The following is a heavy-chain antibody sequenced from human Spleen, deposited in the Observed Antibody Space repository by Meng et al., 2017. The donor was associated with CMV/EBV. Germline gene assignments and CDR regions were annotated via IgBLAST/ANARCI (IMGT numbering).Heavy chain of an antibody. D-gene: IGHD2-15*01. J-gene: IGHJ4*02. CDR2: ISAYNGNT. CDR3: ARHTDIVVVAATGGRWDQYYFDF. CDR1: GYTFTSYG. V-gene: IGHV1-18*01. Sequence: ASVKVSCKASGYTFTSYGISWVRQAPGQGLEWMGWISAYNGNTNYAQKLQDRVTMTTDTSTSTAYMELRSLRSDDTAVYYCARHTDIVVVAATGGRWDQYYFDFWGQGTLVTVSS.